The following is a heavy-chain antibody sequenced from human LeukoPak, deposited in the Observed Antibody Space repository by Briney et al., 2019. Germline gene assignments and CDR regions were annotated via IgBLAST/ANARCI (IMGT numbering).Heavy chain of an antibody. CDR3: ARRGGLSSGRGFDH. D-gene: IGHD3-16*01. Sequence: PGGSLRLSCVASGFDFNYYDMNWVRQAPGKGLEWVSSISSSSSHIYFADSTKGRFTISRDNANNSVFLQMSSLRPEDTAVYYCARRGGLSSGRGFDHWGQGTLVTVSS. J-gene: IGHJ4*02. V-gene: IGHV3-21*01. CDR2: ISSSSSHI. CDR1: GFDFNYYD.